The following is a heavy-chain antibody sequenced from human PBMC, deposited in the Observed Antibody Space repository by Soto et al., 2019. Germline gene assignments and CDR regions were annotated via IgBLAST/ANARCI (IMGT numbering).Heavy chain of an antibody. D-gene: IGHD2-21*02. CDR1: GFTFSSYA. CDR2: ISYDGSNK. Sequence: QVQLVESGGGVVQPGRSLRLSCAASGFTFSSYAMHWVRQAPGKGLEWVADISYDGSNKYYADSAKGQFTISRDNSKNTLYLQMNSLTAEDTAVYYCARDRSAAYCGGDCYYYYYYGMDVWGQGSTVTVSS. J-gene: IGHJ6*02. CDR3: ARDRSAAYCGGDCYYYYYYGMDV. V-gene: IGHV3-30-3*01.